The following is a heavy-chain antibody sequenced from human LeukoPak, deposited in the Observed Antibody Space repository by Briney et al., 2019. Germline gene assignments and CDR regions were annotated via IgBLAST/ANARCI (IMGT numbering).Heavy chain of an antibody. CDR1: GFTFSDYY. J-gene: IGHJ6*03. D-gene: IGHD2-2*01. CDR2: ISRSGRTI. CDR3: ARDSRYCSSTSCYVAQYYYYMDV. V-gene: IGHV3-11*01. Sequence: GGSLRLSCAASGFTFSDYYMTWIRQAPGKGLEWVSYISRSGRTIYYADSVKGRFTISRDNAKNSLYLQMNSLRAEDTAVYYCARDSRYCSSTSCYVAQYYYYMDVWGKGTTVTISS.